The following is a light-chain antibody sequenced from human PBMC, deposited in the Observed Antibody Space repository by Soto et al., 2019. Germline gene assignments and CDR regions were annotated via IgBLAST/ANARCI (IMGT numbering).Light chain of an antibody. J-gene: IGKJ4*01. CDR3: QQYGSSPLT. CDR1: REVRGSK. Sequence: EIVMTQSPATLSVSPGERVTLSCRASREVRGSKVAWYQQKPGQAPRLLIYGASSRATGIPDRFSGSGSGTDFTLTISRLEPEDFAVYYCQQYGSSPLTFGGGTKVDIK. CDR2: GAS. V-gene: IGKV3-20*01.